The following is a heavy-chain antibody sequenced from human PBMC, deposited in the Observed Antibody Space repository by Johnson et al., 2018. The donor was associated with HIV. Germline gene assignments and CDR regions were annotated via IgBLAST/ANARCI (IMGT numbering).Heavy chain of an antibody. V-gene: IGHV3-30*04. CDR2: ISYDGTNK. D-gene: IGHD2-15*01. J-gene: IGHJ3*02. CDR1: GFTFNSYA. CDR3: ANSLLLDAFNI. Sequence: VQLVESGGGVVQPGRSLRLSCVASGFTFNSYAMHWVRQAPGKGLEWVAIISYDGTNKYYADSVKGRLTISRDRSKNTLYLQMNSLRDEDTAVYYCANSLLLDAFNIWGQGTMVTVSS.